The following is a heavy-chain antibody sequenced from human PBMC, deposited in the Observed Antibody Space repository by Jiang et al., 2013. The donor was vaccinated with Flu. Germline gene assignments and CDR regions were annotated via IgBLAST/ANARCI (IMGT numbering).Heavy chain of an antibody. Sequence: GLVKPSGTLSLTCAVSGDSISSNHWWSWVRQPPGKGLEWIGEIHHIGSTNYNPSLKSRVTISVDKSKNQFSLMLSSVTAADTAVYYCVTNGYYSLNYWGQGTLVTVSS. CDR1: GDSISSNHW. V-gene: IGHV4-4*02. J-gene: IGHJ4*02. CDR2: IHHIGST. D-gene: IGHD3-3*01. CDR3: VTNGYYSLNY.